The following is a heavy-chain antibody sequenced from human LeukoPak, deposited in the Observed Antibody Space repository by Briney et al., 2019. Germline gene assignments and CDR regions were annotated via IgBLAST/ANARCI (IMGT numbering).Heavy chain of an antibody. J-gene: IGHJ4*02. CDR1: GGSISSSSYY. CDR3: ARQAPHSSDY. CDR2: IYYSGST. Sequence: SETLSLTCTVSGGSISSSSYYWGWIRQPPGKGLEWIGSIYYSGSTYYNPSLKNRVTISVDTSKNQFSLKLSSVTAADTAVYYCARQAPHSSDYWGQGTLVTVSS. V-gene: IGHV4-39*01. D-gene: IGHD6-13*01.